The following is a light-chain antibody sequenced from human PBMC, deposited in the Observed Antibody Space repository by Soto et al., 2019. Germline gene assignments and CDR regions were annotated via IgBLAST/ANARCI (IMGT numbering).Light chain of an antibody. CDR1: QDISNY. V-gene: IGKV1-33*01. J-gene: IGKJ5*01. CDR2: DAS. CDR3: QQYDNLPT. Sequence: DIQMTQSPSSLSASVGDRVTITCQASQDISNYLNWYQQKPGKAPKLLIYDASNLETGVPSRFSGSGSGTDFTFTISRLQHEDIATYYCQQYDNLPTFGQGTRLEIK.